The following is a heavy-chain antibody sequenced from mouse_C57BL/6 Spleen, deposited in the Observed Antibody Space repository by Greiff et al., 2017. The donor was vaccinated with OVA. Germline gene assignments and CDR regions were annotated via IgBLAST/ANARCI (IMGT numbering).Heavy chain of an antibody. D-gene: IGHD2-4*01. CDR2: IDPETGGT. J-gene: IGHJ3*01. V-gene: IGHV1-15*01. CDR1: GYTFTDYE. Sequence: QVQLQQSGAELVRPGASVTLSCKASGYTFTDYEMHWVKQTPVHGLEWIGAIDPETGGTAYNQKFKGKAILTADKSSSTAYMELRSLTSADSAVYYCTALSDYDGAYWGQGTLVTVSA. CDR3: TALSDYDGAY.